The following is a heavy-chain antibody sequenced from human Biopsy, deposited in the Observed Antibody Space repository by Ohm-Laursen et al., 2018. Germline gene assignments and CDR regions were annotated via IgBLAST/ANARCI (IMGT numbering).Heavy chain of an antibody. D-gene: IGHD3-22*01. V-gene: IGHV4-4*07. CDR3: ARDRGYYSDRTVPGYFDL. CDR2: IYTSGSP. J-gene: IGHJ2*01. Sequence: SDTLSLTCTVSGDSINNYYWSWIRQPAGKGLEWIGRIYTSGSPNYNLSLESRVTMSVDTSKNQFSLRLRSVTPADTAIYYCARDRGYYSDRTVPGYFDLWGRGTLVTVSS. CDR1: GDSINNYY.